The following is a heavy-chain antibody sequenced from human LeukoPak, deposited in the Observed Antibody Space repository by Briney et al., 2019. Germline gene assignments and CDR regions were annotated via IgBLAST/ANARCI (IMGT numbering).Heavy chain of an antibody. D-gene: IGHD1-7*01. J-gene: IGHJ6*02. V-gene: IGHV4-59*01. Sequence: SETLSLTCTVSGGSFSSYYWSWIRQPPGKGLEWIGYIYYSGSTNYNPSLKSRVTISVDTSKNQFSLKLSSVTAADTAVYHCARDNWNYGSSMDVWGQGTTVTVSS. CDR1: GGSFSSYY. CDR2: IYYSGST. CDR3: ARDNWNYGSSMDV.